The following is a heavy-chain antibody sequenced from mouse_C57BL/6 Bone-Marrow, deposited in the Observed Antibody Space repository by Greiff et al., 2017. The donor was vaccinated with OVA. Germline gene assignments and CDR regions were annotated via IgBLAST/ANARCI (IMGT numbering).Heavy chain of an antibody. J-gene: IGHJ3*01. Sequence: EVQLKESGTVLARPGASVKMSCKTSGYTFTSYWMHWVKQRPGQGLEWIGAIYPGNSDTSYNQKFKGKDKLTAVTSASTAYMKLSSLTNEDSAVYYCTRWNWDGAYWGQGTLVTVSA. D-gene: IGHD4-1*01. V-gene: IGHV1-5*01. CDR2: IYPGNSDT. CDR3: TRWNWDGAY. CDR1: GYTFTSYW.